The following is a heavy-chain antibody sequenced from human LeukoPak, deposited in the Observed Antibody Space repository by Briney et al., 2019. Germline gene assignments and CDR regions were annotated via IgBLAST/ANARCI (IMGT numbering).Heavy chain of an antibody. CDR3: ARDGSSSWYFFGTFLDY. V-gene: IGHV3-23*01. Sequence: GGSLRLSCAASGFTLSSYAMSWVRQAPGKGLEWVSAISDSGNTYHADSVKGRFTISRDSSKNTLFLQMNSLRAEDTAVYYCARDGSSSWYFFGTFLDYWGQGTLVTVSS. D-gene: IGHD6-13*01. CDR1: GFTLSSYA. CDR2: ISDSGNT. J-gene: IGHJ4*02.